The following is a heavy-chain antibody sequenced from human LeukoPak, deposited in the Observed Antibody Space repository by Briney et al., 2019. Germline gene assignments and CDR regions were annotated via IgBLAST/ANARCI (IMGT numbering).Heavy chain of an antibody. Sequence: PSETLSLTCTVSGGSISSSSYYWGWIRQPPGKGLEWIGSIYYSGSTYYNPSLKSRVTISVDTSKNQFSLKLSSVTAADTAVYYCARTGDSSWHHFWGQGTLVTVSS. V-gene: IGHV4-39*07. CDR3: ARTGDSSWHHF. D-gene: IGHD6-13*01. CDR2: IYYSGST. CDR1: GGSISSSSYY. J-gene: IGHJ4*02.